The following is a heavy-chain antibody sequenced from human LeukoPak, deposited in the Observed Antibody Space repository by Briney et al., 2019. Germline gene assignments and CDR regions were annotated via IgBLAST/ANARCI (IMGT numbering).Heavy chain of an antibody. Sequence: PSETLSLTCTVSGGSISSISYYWGWIRQPPGKGLEGIGRIYYSGSTYYKPSLKSRVTISVDTSKNQFSLKLSSVTAADTAVYYCARGGYYGSGNDFRFDPWGQGTLVTVSS. V-gene: IGHV4-39*07. CDR3: ARGGYYGSGNDFRFDP. CDR1: GGSISSISYY. CDR2: IYYSGST. D-gene: IGHD3-10*01. J-gene: IGHJ5*02.